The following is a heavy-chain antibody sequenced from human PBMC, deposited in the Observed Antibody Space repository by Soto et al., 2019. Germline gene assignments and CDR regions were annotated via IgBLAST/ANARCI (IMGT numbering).Heavy chain of an antibody. Sequence: WTWIRQHAGKGLEWIGFIYYTGRTYYNPSLKSRVLISMDTSSNQFSLKLSSVTAADTAVYYCVREPVVPGAIGQAPLDYWGQGTLVTVSS. V-gene: IGHV4-31*02. CDR2: IYYTGRT. J-gene: IGHJ4*02. CDR3: VREPVVPGAIGQAPLDY.